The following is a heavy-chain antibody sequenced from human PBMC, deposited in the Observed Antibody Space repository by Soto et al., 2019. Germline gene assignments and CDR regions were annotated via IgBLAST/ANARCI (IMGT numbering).Heavy chain of an antibody. CDR2: ISAYNGNT. D-gene: IGHD2-8*01. J-gene: IGHJ6*03. CDR3: ARGPIVLMVYAILGYYYYYMDV. Sequence: QVQLVQSGAEVKKPGASVKVSCKASGYTFTSYGISWVRQAPGQGLEWMGWISAYNGNTNYAQKLQGRVTMTTDTSTSTAYMELRSLGSDDTAVYYCARGPIVLMVYAILGYYYYYMDVWGKGTTVTVSS. V-gene: IGHV1-18*01. CDR1: GYTFTSYG.